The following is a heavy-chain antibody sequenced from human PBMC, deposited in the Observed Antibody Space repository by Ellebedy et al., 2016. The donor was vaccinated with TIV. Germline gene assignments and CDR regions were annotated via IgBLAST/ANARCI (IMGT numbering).Heavy chain of an antibody. CDR3: ARNRGVWGDFDY. CDR2: VHYTGST. D-gene: IGHD7-27*01. V-gene: IGHV4-39*07. J-gene: IGHJ4*02. Sequence: MPSETLSLTCTVSGGSISSSTYHWGWLRQPPGKGLEWIGSVHYTGSTHYNPSLKTRVTISVDTSQNQFSLKLSSVTAADTAVYYCARNRGVWGDFDYWGQGTLVTVSS. CDR1: GGSISSSTYH.